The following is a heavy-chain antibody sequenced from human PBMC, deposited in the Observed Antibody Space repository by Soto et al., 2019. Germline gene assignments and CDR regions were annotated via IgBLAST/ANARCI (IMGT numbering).Heavy chain of an antibody. CDR3: GRGSPVTTDY. V-gene: IGHV4-30-2*01. CDR2: IYHSWST. D-gene: IGHD4-17*01. J-gene: IGHJ4*02. CDR1: GVSISSGGYS. Sequence: QLQLQESGSGLVKPSQTLSLTCAVSGVSISSGGYSWSWIRQPPGKGLEWIGYIYHSWSTYYNPSLKSRVNISVDRSKKQFSLKLSSVTAADTAVYYCGRGSPVTTDYWGQGTLVTVSS.